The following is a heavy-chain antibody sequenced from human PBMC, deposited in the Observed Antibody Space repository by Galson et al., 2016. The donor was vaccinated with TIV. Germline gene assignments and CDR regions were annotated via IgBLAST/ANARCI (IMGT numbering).Heavy chain of an antibody. Sequence: PALVKPTQTLTLTCSFSGFSLNTDGMCVNWIRQPPGKALEWLARIDWDDDKSYTSSLKTRLTISKDTSKNQVVLTMTNVDPLDTAPYYCARISGYYDSSGRYNPRSFDYWGQGTLVTVSS. CDR1: GFSLNTDGMC. CDR3: ARISGYYDSSGRYNPRSFDY. D-gene: IGHD3-22*01. V-gene: IGHV2-70*11. CDR2: IDWDDDK. J-gene: IGHJ4*02.